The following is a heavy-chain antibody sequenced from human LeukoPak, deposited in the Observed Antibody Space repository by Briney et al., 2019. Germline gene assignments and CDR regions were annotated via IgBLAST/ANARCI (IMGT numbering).Heavy chain of an antibody. CDR1: GYSISSGYC. CDR2: IYHSGST. D-gene: IGHD3-22*01. Sequence: SETLSLTCAVSGYSISSGYCWGWIRQPPGKGLEWIGSIYHSGSTYYNPSLKSRVTISVDTSKNQFSLKLSSVTAADTAVYYCARRKSSGYYDWWGQGTLVTVSS. V-gene: IGHV4-38-2*01. CDR3: ARRKSSGYYDW. J-gene: IGHJ4*02.